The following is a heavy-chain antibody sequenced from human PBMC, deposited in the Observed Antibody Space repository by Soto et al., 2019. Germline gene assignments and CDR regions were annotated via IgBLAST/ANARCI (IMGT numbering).Heavy chain of an antibody. D-gene: IGHD6-6*01. CDR3: ARDGYSSSSLSSYGMDV. Sequence: SETLSLTRTVSGGSISSYFSSWIRQPPGKGLEWIGYIYYSGSTNYNPSLKSRVTISVDTSKNQFSLKLSSVTAADTAVYYCARDGYSSSSLSSYGMDVWGQGTTVTVSS. V-gene: IGHV4-59*01. J-gene: IGHJ6*02. CDR2: IYYSGST. CDR1: GGSISSYF.